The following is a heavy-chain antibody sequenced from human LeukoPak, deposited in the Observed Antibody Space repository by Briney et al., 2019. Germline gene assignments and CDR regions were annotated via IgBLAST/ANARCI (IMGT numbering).Heavy chain of an antibody. J-gene: IGHJ4*02. CDR1: GFTVSSNY. CDR3: VRDLYASGRYDN. V-gene: IGHV3-53*01. CDR2: IYSGGST. Sequence: PGGSLRLSCAASGFTVSSNYMSWVRQAPGKGLEWVSVIYSGGSTYYADSVKGRFTISRDNSRNTLFLQMNSLRADDTAVYYCVRDLYASGRYDNWGQGTLVTVSS. D-gene: IGHD6-19*01.